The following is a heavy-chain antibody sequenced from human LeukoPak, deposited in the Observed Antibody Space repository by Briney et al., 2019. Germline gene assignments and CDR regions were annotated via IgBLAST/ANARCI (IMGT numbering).Heavy chain of an antibody. CDR2: ISYDGSNK. V-gene: IGHV3-30-3*01. CDR3: ARAYSGSLTRPWYFDL. J-gene: IGHJ2*01. D-gene: IGHD1-26*01. CDR1: GFTFSSYA. Sequence: PGGSLRLSCAASGFTFSSYAIHWVRQAPGKGLEWVAVISYDGSNKYYADSVKGRFTISRDNSKNTLYLQMNSLRAEDTAVYYCARAYSGSLTRPWYFDLWGRGTLVTVSS.